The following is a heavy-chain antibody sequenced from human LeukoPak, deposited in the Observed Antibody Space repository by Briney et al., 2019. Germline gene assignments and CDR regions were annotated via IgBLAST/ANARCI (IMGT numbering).Heavy chain of an antibody. CDR3: AKGNGYSYGRYYFDY. D-gene: IGHD5-18*01. CDR2: ITASGGNT. J-gene: IGHJ4*02. Sequence: PGGSLRLSCAASGFTFSSYAMGWVRQAPGKGLEWVSAITASGGNTYYADSVKGRFTISRDHSTNTLYLQVNSLRAEDTAVYYCAKGNGYSYGRYYFDYWGQGTLVTVSS. CDR1: GFTFSSYA. V-gene: IGHV3-23*01.